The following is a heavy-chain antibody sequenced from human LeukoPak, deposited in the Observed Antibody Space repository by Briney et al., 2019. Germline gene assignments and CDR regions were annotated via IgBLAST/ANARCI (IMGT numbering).Heavy chain of an antibody. Sequence: SVKVSCKASGGTFSSYAISWVRQAPGQGLEWMGMIIPILGIANYAQKFQGRVTITADKATSTAYMELGSLRSEDTAVYYCARDREGYSCYQYYYYMDVWGKGTTVTVSS. CDR1: GGTFSSYA. J-gene: IGHJ6*03. D-gene: IGHD5-12*01. CDR3: ARDREGYSCYQYYYYMDV. CDR2: IIPILGIA. V-gene: IGHV1-69*04.